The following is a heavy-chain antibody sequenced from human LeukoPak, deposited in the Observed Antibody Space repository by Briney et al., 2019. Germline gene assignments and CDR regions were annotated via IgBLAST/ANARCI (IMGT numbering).Heavy chain of an antibody. D-gene: IGHD1-1*01. Sequence: SETLSLTCTVSGGSISSHYWSWIRQPPGKGLEWIGYIYYSGSTNYNPSLKSRVTISVDTSKNQFSLKLSSVTAADTAVYYCGRFRTKDWNFDYWGQRTLVTVSS. CDR1: GGSISSHY. V-gene: IGHV4-59*11. CDR2: IYYSGST. CDR3: GRFRTKDWNFDY. J-gene: IGHJ4*02.